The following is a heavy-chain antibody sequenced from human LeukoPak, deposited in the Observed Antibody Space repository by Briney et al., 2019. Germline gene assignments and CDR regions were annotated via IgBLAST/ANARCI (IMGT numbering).Heavy chain of an antibody. Sequence: SETLSLTCTVSGGSICNYYWGTRRQPPGKGLEWIGFFSCSGSTNYNPSLKSRVTISVDTSKNQFSLKLTSVTAADTAVYYCARDGPGGVGFDYWGQGTLVTVSS. V-gene: IGHV4-59*01. CDR2: FSCSGST. D-gene: IGHD3-16*01. CDR1: GGSICNYY. J-gene: IGHJ4*02. CDR3: ARDGPGGVGFDY.